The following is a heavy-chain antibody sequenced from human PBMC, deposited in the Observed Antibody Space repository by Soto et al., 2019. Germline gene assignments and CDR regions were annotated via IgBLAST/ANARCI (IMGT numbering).Heavy chain of an antibody. CDR2: INAGNGNT. CDR1: GYTLTSYA. Sequence: GASVKVSCKASGYTLTSYAMHWVRQAPGQRLEWMGWINAGNGNTKYSQKFQGRVTITRDTSASTAYMELSSLRSEDTAVYYCARDPGYSSGWYYFDYWGQGTLVTVSS. CDR3: ARDPGYSSGWYYFDY. J-gene: IGHJ4*02. D-gene: IGHD6-19*01. V-gene: IGHV1-3*01.